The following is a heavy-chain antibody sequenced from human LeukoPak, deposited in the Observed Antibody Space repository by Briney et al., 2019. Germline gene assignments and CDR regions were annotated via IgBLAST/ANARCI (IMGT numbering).Heavy chain of an antibody. CDR2: IYTSGST. CDR1: GGSISSGSYY. D-gene: IGHD6-6*01. CDR3: ARGATPRSSIAARYYYYFDY. Sequence: SQTLSLTCTVSGGSISSGSYYWRWLRQPAGTGLEWIGRIYTSGSTNYNPSLKSRVTISVDTSKNQFSLKLSSVTAADTAVYYCARGATPRSSIAARYYYYFDYWGQGTLVTVSS. V-gene: IGHV4-61*02. J-gene: IGHJ4*02.